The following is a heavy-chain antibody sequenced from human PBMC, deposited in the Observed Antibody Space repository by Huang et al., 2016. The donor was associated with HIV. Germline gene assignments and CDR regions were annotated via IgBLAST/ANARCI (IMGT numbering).Heavy chain of an antibody. Sequence: QVQLEQWGAGLLKASETLSLTCAVYGGSFSGFYWNWLRQAPGKGLEWVGEINHSGNTNDNPSLKSRVNMSVETSKSQFALYRTSLSAADTGTYFCARRYNSRRGYWGRGTLVTVHS. V-gene: IGHV4-34*02. CDR1: GGSFSGFY. J-gene: IGHJ4*02. D-gene: IGHD3-22*01. CDR3: ARRYNSRRGY. CDR2: INHSGNT.